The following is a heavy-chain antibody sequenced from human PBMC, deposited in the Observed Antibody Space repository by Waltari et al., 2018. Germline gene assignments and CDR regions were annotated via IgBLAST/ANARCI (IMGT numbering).Heavy chain of an antibody. D-gene: IGHD6-19*01. V-gene: IGHV4-38-2*01. CDR2: MSHRGST. J-gene: IGHJ4*02. Sequence: QVQLQESGPGLVKPSETLSLTCVVSNYSISSGYYWGWIRQPPGKGLEWIASMSHRGSTDYNPTLKSRVTISVYTSKNHLSLQVTSVTAADTAVYYCARPIDPQAVVGFDQWGQGTQVTVSS. CDR1: NYSISSGYY. CDR3: ARPIDPQAVVGFDQ.